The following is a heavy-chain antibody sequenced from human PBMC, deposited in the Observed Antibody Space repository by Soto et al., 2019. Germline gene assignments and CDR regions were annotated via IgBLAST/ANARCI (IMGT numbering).Heavy chain of an antibody. V-gene: IGHV4-39*07. CDR1: GGSISSSSYY. CDR3: ASVTVENQHWVFGP. J-gene: IGHJ5*02. D-gene: IGHD7-27*01. Sequence: PSETLSLTCTVSGGSISSSSYYWGWIRQPPGKGLEWIGSIYYSGSTYYNPSLKSRVTISVDTSKNQFSLKLTSVTAADTAIYYCASVTVENQHWVFGPWGQGTLVTVSS. CDR2: IYYSGST.